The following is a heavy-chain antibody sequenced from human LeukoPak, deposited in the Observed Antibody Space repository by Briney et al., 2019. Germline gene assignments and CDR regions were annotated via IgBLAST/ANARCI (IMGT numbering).Heavy chain of an antibody. Sequence: ASVKVSCKASGYTFTGYYMRWARQAPGQGLEWMGWINPNSGGTNYAQKFQGRVTMTRDTSISTAYMELSRLRSDDTAVYYCARYKFDGSGSYLGYWGQGTLVTVSS. CDR1: GYTFTGYY. D-gene: IGHD3-10*01. CDR2: INPNSGGT. J-gene: IGHJ4*02. CDR3: ARYKFDGSGSYLGY. V-gene: IGHV1-2*02.